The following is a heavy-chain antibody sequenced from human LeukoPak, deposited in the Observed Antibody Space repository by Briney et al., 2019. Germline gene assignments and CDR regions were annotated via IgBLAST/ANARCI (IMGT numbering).Heavy chain of an antibody. D-gene: IGHD1-26*01. CDR3: ATADPGSYPYCYYYYYMDV. Sequence: GASVKVSCKVSGYTLTELSMHWVRQAPGKGLEWMGGFDPEDGETIYAQKFQGRVTMTEDTSTDTAYMELSSLRSEDTAVYYCATADPGSYPYCYYYYYMDVWGKGTTVTVSS. CDR1: GYTLTELS. V-gene: IGHV1-24*01. CDR2: FDPEDGET. J-gene: IGHJ6*03.